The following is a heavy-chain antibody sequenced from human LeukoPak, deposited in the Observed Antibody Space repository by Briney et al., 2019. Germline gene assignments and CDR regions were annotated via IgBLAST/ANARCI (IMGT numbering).Heavy chain of an antibody. V-gene: IGHV3-48*02. J-gene: IGHJ4*02. CDR2: ISSTSSTI. D-gene: IGHD6-19*01. Sequence: PGGSLRLSCTASGFTFSDYTMNWVGQAPGKGLAWVSSISSTSSTIYYADSVKGRFTISRDNAKNSLYLQMNSLRDEDTAVYYCARAVAADFWGQGTQVTVSS. CDR3: ARAVAADF. CDR1: GFTFSDYT.